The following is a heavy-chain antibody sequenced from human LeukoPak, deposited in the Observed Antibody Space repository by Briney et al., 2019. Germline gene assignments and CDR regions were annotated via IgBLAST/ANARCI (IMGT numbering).Heavy chain of an antibody. J-gene: IGHJ4*02. CDR2: VSQSGIT. V-gene: IGHV4-4*02. D-gene: IGHD1-1*01. CDR1: GDSISSSNW. CDR3: AREGRPYCAGDF. Sequence: SETLSLTCAVSGDSISSSNWWSWVRQPPGKGLEWIGEVSQSGITNYNPSLKSRVSVSIDKSRNQLSLRLNSVTAADTAIYYCAREGRPYCAGDFWGQGTLVIVSS.